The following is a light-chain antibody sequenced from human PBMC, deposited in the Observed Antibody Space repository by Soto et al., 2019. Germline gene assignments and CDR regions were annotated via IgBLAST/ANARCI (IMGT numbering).Light chain of an antibody. V-gene: IGKV1-5*03. Sequence: DIQMTQSPSTLSASVGDRVTITCRASQSINNWLAWYQQKLGKAPKLLMYQASSLESGVPSRFSGSGSGTEFTLTLSSLQPDDFATYYCQQYYSHRRTFGQGTKVEI. J-gene: IGKJ1*01. CDR3: QQYYSHRRT. CDR2: QAS. CDR1: QSINNW.